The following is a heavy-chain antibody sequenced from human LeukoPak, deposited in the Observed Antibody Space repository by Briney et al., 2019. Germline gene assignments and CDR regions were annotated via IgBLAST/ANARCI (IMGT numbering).Heavy chain of an antibody. J-gene: IGHJ3*02. Sequence: SETLSLTCTVSGYSISSGYYWGWIRQPPGKGLEWIGSIYHSGSTYYNPSLKSRVTISVDTSKNQFSLKLSSVTAADTAVYYCARGGDSSGRDAFDIWGQGTMVTVSS. CDR1: GYSISSGYY. V-gene: IGHV4-38-2*02. CDR2: IYHSGST. CDR3: ARGGDSSGRDAFDI. D-gene: IGHD3-22*01.